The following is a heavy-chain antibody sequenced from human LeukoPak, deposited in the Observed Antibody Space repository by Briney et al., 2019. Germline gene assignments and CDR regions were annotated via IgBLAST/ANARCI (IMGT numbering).Heavy chain of an antibody. CDR1: GYTFTGYF. Sequence: ASVKVSCKTSGYTFTGYFIHWARQAPGQGLEYMGCLNPNSGVTNLAQKFQGRVTMTRDTSISTAYMELSMLRSDDTAVYYCAREAGTFFDPFDFWGHGTLVTVSS. CDR2: LNPNSGVT. V-gene: IGHV1-2*02. CDR3: AREAGTFFDPFDF. D-gene: IGHD6-19*01. J-gene: IGHJ3*01.